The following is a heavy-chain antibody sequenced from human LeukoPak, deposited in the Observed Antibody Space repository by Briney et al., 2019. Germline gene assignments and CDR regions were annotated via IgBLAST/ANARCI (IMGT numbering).Heavy chain of an antibody. D-gene: IGHD5-18*01. CDR3: ARDGALVDTAMVTDY. Sequence: PGGSLRLSCAASGFTFSSYSMNWVRQAPGKGLEWVSSISSSSSYIYYADSVKGRFIISRDNAKNSLYLQMNSLRAEDTAVYYCARDGALVDTAMVTDYWGQGTLVTVSS. CDR2: ISSSSSYI. CDR1: GFTFSSYS. J-gene: IGHJ4*02. V-gene: IGHV3-21*01.